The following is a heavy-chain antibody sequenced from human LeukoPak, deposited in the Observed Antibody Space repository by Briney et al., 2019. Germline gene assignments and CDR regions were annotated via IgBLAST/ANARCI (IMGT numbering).Heavy chain of an antibody. CDR2: IYYSGST. D-gene: IGHD3-9*01. CDR3: ARRAAYHDILTGYTYYYYGMDV. V-gene: IGHV4-59*08. CDR1: GGSISSYY. Sequence: KPSETLSLTCTVSGGSISSYYWSWIRQPPGKGLEWIGYIYYSGSTNYNPSLKSRVTISVDTSKNQFSLKLSSVTAADTAVYYCARRAAYHDILTGYTYYYYGMDVWGQGTTVTVSS. J-gene: IGHJ6*02.